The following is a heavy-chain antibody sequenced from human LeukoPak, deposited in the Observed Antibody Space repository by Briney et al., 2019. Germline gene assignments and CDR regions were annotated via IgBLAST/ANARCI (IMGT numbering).Heavy chain of an antibody. CDR1: GFTFSSFA. CDR3: ATYRQVLLPFES. CDR2: IFQGGGEI. V-gene: IGHV3-23*03. D-gene: IGHD5-18*01. J-gene: IGHJ4*02. Sequence: RGSLRLSCAASGFTFSSFAMIWVRQPPGKGLEWVSSIFQGGGEIHYADSVRGRFTISRDNSRSTLFLQMNSLRVEDTAIYYCATYRQVLLPFESWGQGTLVTVSS.